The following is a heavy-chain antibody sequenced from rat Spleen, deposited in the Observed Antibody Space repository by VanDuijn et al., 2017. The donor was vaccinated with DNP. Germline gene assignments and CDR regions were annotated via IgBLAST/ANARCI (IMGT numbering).Heavy chain of an antibody. D-gene: IGHD5-1*01. CDR1: GFTFSDYN. Sequence: EVQLVESGGGLMQPGRSLKLSCTASGFTFSDYNMAWVRQAPKKGLEWVATISYDGGSTYYRDSVKGRFTISRDNAKSILYLQMDSLRSEDTATYYCATLTGSFDYWGQGVMVTVSS. CDR3: ATLTGSFDY. V-gene: IGHV5-7*01. CDR2: ISYDGGST. J-gene: IGHJ2*01.